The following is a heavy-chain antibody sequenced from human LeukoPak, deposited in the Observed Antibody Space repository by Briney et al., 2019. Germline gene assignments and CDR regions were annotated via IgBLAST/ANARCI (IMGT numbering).Heavy chain of an antibody. CDR1: GFTFSSYG. CDR2: IWYDGSNK. CDR3: ARESPKTVYYYDSSGSYMGAFDI. D-gene: IGHD3-22*01. V-gene: IGHV3-33*01. Sequence: GGSLRLSCAASGFTFSSYGMHWVRQAPGKGLEWVAVIWYDGSNKYYADSVKGRFTISRDNSKNTLYLQMNSLRAEDTAVYYCARESPKTVYYYDSSGSYMGAFDIWGQGTMVTVSS. J-gene: IGHJ3*02.